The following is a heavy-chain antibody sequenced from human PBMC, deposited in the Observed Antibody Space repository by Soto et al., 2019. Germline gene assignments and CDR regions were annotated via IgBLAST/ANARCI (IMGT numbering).Heavy chain of an antibody. Sequence: GASVKVSCKTSGFTFSSSAVHWVRQARGHRLQWIGWIDVGSANANYAQMLHERVTMTRDTSTSTVYMELSSLRSEDTAVYYCARTYYYDSSVGYWGQGTLVTSPQ. CDR1: GFTFSSSA. D-gene: IGHD3-22*01. CDR2: IDVGSANA. CDR3: ARTYYYDSSVGY. J-gene: IGHJ4*02. V-gene: IGHV1-58*01.